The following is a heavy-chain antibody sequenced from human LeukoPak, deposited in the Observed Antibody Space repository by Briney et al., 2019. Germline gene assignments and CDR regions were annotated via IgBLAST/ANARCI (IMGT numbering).Heavy chain of an antibody. CDR3: AKAHYYGSGSSYFDY. V-gene: IGHV3-30*18. Sequence: AWSLRLYSADSGFTFSSYGMHWDRQAPGKGLELVAVISYDGSNKYYADSVKGRFTISRDNSKNTLYLQMSSLRAEDTAVYYCAKAHYYGSGSSYFDYWGQGTLVTVSS. J-gene: IGHJ4*02. CDR1: GFTFSSYG. D-gene: IGHD3-10*01. CDR2: ISYDGSNK.